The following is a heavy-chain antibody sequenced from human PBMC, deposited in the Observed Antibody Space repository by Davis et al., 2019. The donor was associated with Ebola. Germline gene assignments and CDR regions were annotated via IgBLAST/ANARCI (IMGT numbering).Heavy chain of an antibody. CDR3: ARDLSV. CDR1: GFTFSSYA. J-gene: IGHJ6*04. V-gene: IGHV3-30-3*01. Sequence: GESLKISCAASGFTFSSYAMHWVRQAPGKGLEWVAVISYDGSNKYYADSVKGRFTISRDNSKNTLYLQMNSLRAEDTAVYYCARDLSVWGKGTTVTVSS. CDR2: ISYDGSNK.